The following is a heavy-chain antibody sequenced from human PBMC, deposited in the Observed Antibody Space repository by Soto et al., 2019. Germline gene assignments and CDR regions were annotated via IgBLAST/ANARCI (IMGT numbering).Heavy chain of an antibody. V-gene: IGHV4-39*01. CDR2: ISYSGST. CDR1: GGSIFSSDYY. CDR3: TRLVVVATSGYVGFDH. J-gene: IGHJ4*02. Sequence: QLQLQESGPGLVKPSETLSLTCSVSGGSIFSSDYYWGWIRQAPGKGLEWIGSISYSGSTLHNPSLRSRVTISVDTPKSQFSLQLSSVTATDTAVYYCTRLVVVATSGYVGFDHWGQGTLVTVSS. D-gene: IGHD2-15*01.